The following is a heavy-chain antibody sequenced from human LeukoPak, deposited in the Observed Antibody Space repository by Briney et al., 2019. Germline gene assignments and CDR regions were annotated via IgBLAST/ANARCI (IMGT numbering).Heavy chain of an antibody. D-gene: IGHD2-21*02. CDR2: ISYDGSNK. Sequence: PGGSLRLSCAASGFTFSSDGIHWVRQAPGKGLEWVAVISYDGSNKYYADSVKGRFTISRDNSKNTLYLQMNSLRAEDTAVYYCAKERCGGDCYQDYWGQGTLVTVSS. CDR3: AKERCGGDCYQDY. CDR1: GFTFSSDG. V-gene: IGHV3-30*18. J-gene: IGHJ4*02.